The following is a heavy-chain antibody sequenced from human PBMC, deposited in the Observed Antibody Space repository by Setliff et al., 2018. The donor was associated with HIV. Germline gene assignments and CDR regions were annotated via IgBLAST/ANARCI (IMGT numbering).Heavy chain of an antibody. D-gene: IGHD2-21*01. V-gene: IGHV3-7*03. CDR1: GFPFRSYW. J-gene: IGHJ3*02. Sequence: GGSLRLSCAASGFPFRSYWMAWVRQAPGKGLEWVANINEDDSNTYYAESVKGRFTISRDNSKNTLYLQMNSLRAEDTAVYYCAKHFLLWSNAFHIWGQGTMVTVSS. CDR3: AKHFLLWSNAFHI. CDR2: INEDDSNT.